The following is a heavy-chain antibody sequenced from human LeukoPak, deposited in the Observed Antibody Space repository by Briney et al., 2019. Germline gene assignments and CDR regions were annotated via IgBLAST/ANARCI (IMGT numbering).Heavy chain of an antibody. D-gene: IGHD2-15*01. CDR1: GFTLSSYA. V-gene: IGHV3-23*01. CDR2: ISDTGNT. CDR3: AKAPVTTCSGAYCYPFDY. J-gene: IGHJ4*02. Sequence: GGSLRLSCAASGFTLSSYAMSWVRQAPGKGLEWVSAISDTGNTYHADSVKGRFTISRDSSKNTLFLQMNRLRPEDAAVYYCAKAPVTTCSGAYCYPFDYWSQGTLVTVSS.